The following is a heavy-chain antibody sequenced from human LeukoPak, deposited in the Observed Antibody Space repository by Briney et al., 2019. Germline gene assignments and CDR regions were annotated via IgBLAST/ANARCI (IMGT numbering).Heavy chain of an antibody. CDR3: ARLGFRDGYGRLRGFDY. D-gene: IGHD5-24*01. CDR1: GYGFTSYW. J-gene: IGHJ4*02. CDR2: IYPGDSDT. Sequence: GESLKISCKGSGYGFTSYWIGWVRQMPGKGLEWMGIIYPGDSDTRYSPSFQGQVTISADKSISTAYLQWSSLKASDTAMYYCARLGFRDGYGRLRGFDYWGQGTLVTVSS. V-gene: IGHV5-51*01.